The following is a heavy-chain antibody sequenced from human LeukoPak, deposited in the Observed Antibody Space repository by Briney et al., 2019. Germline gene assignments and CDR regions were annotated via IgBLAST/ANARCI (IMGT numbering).Heavy chain of an antibody. CDR3: AKDSRLVDYYYYMDV. J-gene: IGHJ6*03. Sequence: GGSLRLSCAASGFTFSSYGMHWVRQAPGKGLEWVAFIRYDGSNKYYADSVKGRFTISRDNSKNTLYLQMNSLRAEDTAVYYCAKDSRLVDYYYYMDVWGKGTMVTVSS. CDR2: IRYDGSNK. D-gene: IGHD2-15*01. CDR1: GFTFSSYG. V-gene: IGHV3-30*02.